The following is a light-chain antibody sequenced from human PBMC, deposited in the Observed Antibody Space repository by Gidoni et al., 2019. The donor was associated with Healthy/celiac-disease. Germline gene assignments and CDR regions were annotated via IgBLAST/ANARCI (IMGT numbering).Light chain of an antibody. CDR3: QQYNSYPWT. CDR2: KAS. CDR1: QSISSW. V-gene: IGKV1-5*03. Sequence: DIQMTQSTSTLSASVGDRVTITCRASQSISSWLAWYQQKPGKAPKLLIYKASSLESGVPSRFSGSGSWTEFTLTISGLQPDDFATYYCQQYNSYPWTFGQGTKVEIK. J-gene: IGKJ1*01.